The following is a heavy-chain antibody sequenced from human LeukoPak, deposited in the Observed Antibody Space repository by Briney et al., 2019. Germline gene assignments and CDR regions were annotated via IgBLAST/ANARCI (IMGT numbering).Heavy chain of an antibody. CDR3: ATVGGVSGRAFDM. CDR2: IKSDESST. D-gene: IGHD2-8*01. CDR1: VYRFSSYW. J-gene: IGHJ3*02. Sequence: GGSLRLSCAAPVYRFSSYWLHCVRQAPGKGLVWVSHIKSDESSTSYADSVKGRFTISRDNTKNTLYLQMNSLRVEDAAVYYCATVGGVSGRAFDMWGQGTVVTVSS. V-gene: IGHV3-74*01.